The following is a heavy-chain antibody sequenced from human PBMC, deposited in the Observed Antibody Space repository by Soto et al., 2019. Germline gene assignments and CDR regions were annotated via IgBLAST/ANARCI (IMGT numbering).Heavy chain of an antibody. V-gene: IGHV4-39*02. CDR1: GGSISSSSYY. CDR3: AGDGLFYCSGGSCYTD. CDR2: IYYSGST. J-gene: IGHJ4*02. Sequence: QLQLQESGPGLVKPSETLSLTCTVSGGSISSSSYYWGWIRQPPGKGLEWIGSIYYSGSTYYNPSLKSRVTISVDTSKNQFSLKLSSVTAADTAVYYCAGDGLFYCSGGSCYTDWGQGTLVTVSS. D-gene: IGHD2-15*01.